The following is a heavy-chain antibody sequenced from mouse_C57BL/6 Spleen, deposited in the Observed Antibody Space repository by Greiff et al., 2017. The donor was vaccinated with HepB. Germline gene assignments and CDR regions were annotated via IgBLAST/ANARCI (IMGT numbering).Heavy chain of an antibody. CDR3: ARDYGSSPWFAY. CDR1: GYTFTDYN. D-gene: IGHD1-1*01. V-gene: IGHV1-22*01. J-gene: IGHJ3*01. CDR2: INPNNGGT. Sequence: EVQLQQSGPELVKPGASVKMSCKASGYTFTDYNMHWVKQSHGKSLEWIGYINPNNGGTSYNQKFKGKATLTVNKSSSTAYMELRSLTSEDSAVYYCARDYGSSPWFAYWGQGTLVTVSA.